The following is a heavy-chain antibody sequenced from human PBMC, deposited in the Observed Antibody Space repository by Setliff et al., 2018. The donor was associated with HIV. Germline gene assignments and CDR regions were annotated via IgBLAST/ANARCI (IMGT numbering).Heavy chain of an antibody. CDR1: GGSTSSSSYY. CDR3: ARVPTNPDFYYYYMDV. Sequence: SETLSLTCSVSGGSTSSSSYYWAWVRQPPGKGPEWIGSVYYSGSTHYNPSLRSRVTISVDTSKNQFSLKLSSVTAADTAVYYCARVPTNPDFYYYYMDVWGKGTTVTVSS. CDR2: VYYSGST. V-gene: IGHV4-39*07. J-gene: IGHJ6*03.